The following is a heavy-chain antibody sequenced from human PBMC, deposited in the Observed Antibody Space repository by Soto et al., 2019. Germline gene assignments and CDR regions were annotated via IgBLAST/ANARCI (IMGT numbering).Heavy chain of an antibody. CDR1: GGSVSSSSYY. V-gene: IGHV4-61*01. J-gene: IGHJ4*02. CDR3: ARVPNTAMVMRYFDY. CDR2: IYYSGST. D-gene: IGHD5-18*01. Sequence: QVQLQESGPGLVKPSETLSLTCTVSGGSVSSSSYYWSWIRQPPGKGLEWIGYIYYSGSTNYNPSLKRRVTIAVDTSKNQFSLKLSSVTAADTAVYYCARVPNTAMVMRYFDYWGQGTLVTVSS.